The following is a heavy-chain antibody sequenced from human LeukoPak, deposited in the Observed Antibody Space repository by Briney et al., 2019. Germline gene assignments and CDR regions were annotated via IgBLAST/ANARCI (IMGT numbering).Heavy chain of an antibody. J-gene: IGHJ3*02. V-gene: IGHV3-21*01. CDR3: ARAKVGALAGGAFDI. CDR1: GFTFSSYS. D-gene: IGHD1-26*01. CDR2: ISSSSSYI. Sequence: GSLRLSCAASGFTFSSYSMNWVRQAPGKGLEWVSSISSSSSYIYYADSVKGRFTISRDNAKNSPYLQMNSLRAEDTAVYYCARAKVGALAGGAFDIWGQGTMVTVSS.